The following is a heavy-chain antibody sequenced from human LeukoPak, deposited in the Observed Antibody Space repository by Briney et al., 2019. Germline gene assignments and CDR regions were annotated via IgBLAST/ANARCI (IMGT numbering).Heavy chain of an antibody. Sequence: GGSLRLSCAASGFTFSSYTMHWVRQAPGKGLEWVAVISYDGSNKYYADSVKGRFTISRDNSKNTLYLQMNSLRAEDTTVYYCAKGGRYFDWLPHYDYWGQGTLVTVSS. J-gene: IGHJ4*02. CDR3: AKGGRYFDWLPHYDY. CDR1: GFTFSSYT. D-gene: IGHD3-9*01. V-gene: IGHV3-30*04. CDR2: ISYDGSNK.